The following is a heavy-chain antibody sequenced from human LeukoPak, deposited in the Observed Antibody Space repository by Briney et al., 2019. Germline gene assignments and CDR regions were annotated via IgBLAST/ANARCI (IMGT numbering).Heavy chain of an antibody. CDR1: GGSISSSSHY. V-gene: IGHV4-39*07. D-gene: IGHD4-17*01. CDR2: IYYSGST. CDR3: ARVTTTVTTAFDY. J-gene: IGHJ4*02. Sequence: SETLSLTCTVSGGSISSSSHYWDWIRQPPGKGLEWIGSIYYSGSTYYNPSLKSRVTISVDTSKNQFSLRLSSVAAADTAVYYCARVTTTVTTAFDYWGQGTLVTVSS.